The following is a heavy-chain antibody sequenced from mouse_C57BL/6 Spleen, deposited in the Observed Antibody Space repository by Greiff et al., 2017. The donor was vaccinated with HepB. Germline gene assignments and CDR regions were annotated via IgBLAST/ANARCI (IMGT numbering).Heavy chain of an antibody. J-gene: IGHJ4*01. V-gene: IGHV14-4*01. CDR2: IDPENGDT. Sequence: EVQLQQSGAELVRPGASVKLSCTASGFNIKDDYMHWVKQRPEQGLEWIGWIDPENGDTEYASKFQGKATITADTTSNTAYLQLSSLTSEDTAVYYCTPCGSYAMDYWGQGTSVTVSS. CDR3: TPCGSYAMDY. CDR1: GFNIKDDY.